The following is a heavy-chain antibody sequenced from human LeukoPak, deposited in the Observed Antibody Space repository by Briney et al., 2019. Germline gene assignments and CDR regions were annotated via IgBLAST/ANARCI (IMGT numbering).Heavy chain of an antibody. V-gene: IGHV1-69*05. CDR2: IIPIFGTA. J-gene: IGHJ4*02. CDR3: ARHPRPLGMSGGNYYDY. Sequence: GSSVKVSCKXSGGTFSSYAISWVRQAPGQGLEWMGGIIPIFGTANYAQKFQGRVTITTDESTSTAYMELSSLRSEDTAVYYCARHPRPLGMSGGNYYDYWGQGTLVTVSS. CDR1: GGTFSSYA. D-gene: IGHD2-15*01.